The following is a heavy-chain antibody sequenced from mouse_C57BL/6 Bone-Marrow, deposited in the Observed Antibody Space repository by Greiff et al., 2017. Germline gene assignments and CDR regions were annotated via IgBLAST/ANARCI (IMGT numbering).Heavy chain of an antibody. J-gene: IGHJ2*01. CDR2: IRLKSDNYAT. V-gene: IGHV6-3*01. D-gene: IGHD2-4*01. CDR1: GFTFSNYW. CDR3: TGRLIYYDYALDY. Sequence: DVQLVESGGGLVQPGGSMKLSCVASGFTFSNYWMNWVRQSPEKGLEWVAQIRLKSDNYATHYAESVKGRFTISRDDSKSSVYLQMNNLRAEDTGIDYCTGRLIYYDYALDYWGQGTTLTVSS.